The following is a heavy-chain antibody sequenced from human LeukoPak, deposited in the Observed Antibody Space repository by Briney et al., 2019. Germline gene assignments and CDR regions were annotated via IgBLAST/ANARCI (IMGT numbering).Heavy chain of an antibody. CDR3: ARSAADAFDY. CDR1: GFTFSTYW. Sequence: PGGSLRLSCVASGFTFSTYWMYWVRQAPGKGLVWVSRINTDASSTTYADSVKGRFTISRDNAKNTLYLQMNSLRAEDTAVYYCARSAADAFDYWGQGTLVTVSS. CDR2: INTDASST. V-gene: IGHV3-74*01. J-gene: IGHJ4*02.